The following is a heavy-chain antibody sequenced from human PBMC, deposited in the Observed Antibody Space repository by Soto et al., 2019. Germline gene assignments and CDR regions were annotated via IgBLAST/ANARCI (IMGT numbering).Heavy chain of an antibody. D-gene: IGHD2-2*01. Sequence: PSETLSLTCAVYGGSFSGYYWSWIRQPPGKGLEWIGEINHSGSTNYNPSLKSRVTISVDTSKNKFSLKLSSVTAADTAVYYCARGIGVVGPAAYYYYYGMVVLGQGTTVTVSS. CDR3: ARGIGVVGPAAYYYYYGMVV. CDR1: GGSFSGYY. V-gene: IGHV4-34*01. J-gene: IGHJ6*02. CDR2: INHSGST.